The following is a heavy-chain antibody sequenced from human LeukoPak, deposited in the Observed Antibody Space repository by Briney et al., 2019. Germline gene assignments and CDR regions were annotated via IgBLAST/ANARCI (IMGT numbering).Heavy chain of an antibody. J-gene: IGHJ6*03. D-gene: IGHD3-10*01. V-gene: IGHV3-23*01. Sequence: GGSLRLSCAASGFTFSSYGMSWVRQAPGKGLEWVSAISGSGGSTYYADSVKGWFTISRDNSKNTLYLQMNSLRAEDTAVYYCAKATDYYGSGSNYYYYYYMDVWGKGTTVTVSS. CDR1: GFTFSSYG. CDR3: AKATDYYGSGSNYYYYYYMDV. CDR2: ISGSGGST.